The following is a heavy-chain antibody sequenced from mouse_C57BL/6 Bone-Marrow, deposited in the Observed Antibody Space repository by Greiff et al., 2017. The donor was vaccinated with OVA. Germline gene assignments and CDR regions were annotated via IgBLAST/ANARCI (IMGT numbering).Heavy chain of an antibody. V-gene: IGHV1-18*01. D-gene: IGHD2-1*01. J-gene: IGHJ1*03. Sequence: VQLQQSGPELVKPGASVKIPCKASGYTFTDYNMDWVKQSHGKSLEWIGDINPNNGGTIYNQKFKGKATLTVDKSSSTAYMELRSLTSEDTAVYYCARENYGNYEDWYFDVWGTGTTVTVSS. CDR2: INPNNGGT. CDR3: ARENYGNYEDWYFDV. CDR1: GYTFTDYN.